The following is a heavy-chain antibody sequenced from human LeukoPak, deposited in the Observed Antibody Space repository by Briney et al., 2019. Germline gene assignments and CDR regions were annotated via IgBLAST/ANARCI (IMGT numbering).Heavy chain of an antibody. CDR1: GYSISSGYY. D-gene: IGHD5-24*01. V-gene: IGHV4-38-2*01. J-gene: IGHJ4*02. Sequence: PSETLSLTCAVSGYSISSGYYWAWIRQPPEKRLGWIGSIYHSGSNYYNPSIKSRVTISIDTSKNQFSLKLTSVTAADTAVYYCARRDGYNGEFDYWGQGTLVTVSS. CDR2: IYHSGSN. CDR3: ARRDGYNGEFDY.